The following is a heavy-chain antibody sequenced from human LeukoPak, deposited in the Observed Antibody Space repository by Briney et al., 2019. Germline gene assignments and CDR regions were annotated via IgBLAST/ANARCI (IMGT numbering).Heavy chain of an antibody. CDR1: GGSFSGYY. V-gene: IGHV4-34*01. CDR3: ARGRHDYGDAYDY. CDR2: INHSVST. Sequence: PSETLSLTCAVYGGSFSGYYWSWIRQPPGKGLEWIGEINHSVSTNYNPSLKSRVTISVDTSKNQFSLKLSSVTAADTAVYYCARGRHDYGDAYDYWGQGTLVTVSS. D-gene: IGHD4-17*01. J-gene: IGHJ4*02.